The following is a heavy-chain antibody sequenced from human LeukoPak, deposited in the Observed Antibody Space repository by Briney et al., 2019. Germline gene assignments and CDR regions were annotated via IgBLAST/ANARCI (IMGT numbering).Heavy chain of an antibody. CDR3: ARDEADSSGYSNFDY. Sequence: PSETLSLTCTVSGGSISSSRYYWGWIRQPPGKGLEWIGSIYYSGSTYYNPSLKSRVTISVDTSKNQFSLKLSSVTAADTAVYYCARDEADSSGYSNFDYWGQGTLVTVSS. CDR2: IYYSGST. J-gene: IGHJ4*02. D-gene: IGHD3-22*01. V-gene: IGHV4-39*07. CDR1: GGSISSSRYY.